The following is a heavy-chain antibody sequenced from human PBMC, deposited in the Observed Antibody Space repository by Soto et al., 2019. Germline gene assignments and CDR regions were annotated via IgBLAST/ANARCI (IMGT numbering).Heavy chain of an antibody. J-gene: IGHJ4*01. CDR2: IDHDGPT. CDR3: VRDSHGDY. CDR1: GFTFSNYW. V-gene: IGHV3-74*01. Sequence: EVQLVESGGGLVQPGGSLRLSCAGSGFTFSNYWMHWVRQAPGKGLEWVSRIDHDGPTDYADSVRGRFTISRDNAENTLYLQMNSLRPEDTAVYYCVRDSHGDYWGHGILVTVSS.